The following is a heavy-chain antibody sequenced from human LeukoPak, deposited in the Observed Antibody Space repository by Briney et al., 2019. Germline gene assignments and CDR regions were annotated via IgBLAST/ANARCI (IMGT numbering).Heavy chain of an antibody. CDR1: GGTFSSYA. V-gene: IGHV1-69*05. CDR2: IIPIFGTA. D-gene: IGHD6-6*01. Sequence: VASVKVSCKASGGTFSSYAISWVRQAPGQGLEWMGGIIPIFGTANYAQKFQGRVTITTDESTSTAYMELSSLRSEDTAVYYCARAAGGLYSSSERDLDYWGQGTLVTVSS. CDR3: ARAAGGLYSSSERDLDY. J-gene: IGHJ4*02.